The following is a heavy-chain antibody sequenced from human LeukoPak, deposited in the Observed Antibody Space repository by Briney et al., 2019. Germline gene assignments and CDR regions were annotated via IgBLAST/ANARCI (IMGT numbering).Heavy chain of an antibody. CDR2: ISGSGGST. D-gene: IGHD5-12*01. V-gene: IGHV3-23*01. CDR1: GFTFSSYG. Sequence: GGSLRLSCAASGFTFSSYGMSWVRQAPGKGLEWVSAISGSGGSTYYADSVKGRFAISRDNSKNTLYLQMNSLRAEDTAVYYCAVYSGYVGWFDPWGQGTLVTVSS. CDR3: AVYSGYVGWFDP. J-gene: IGHJ5*02.